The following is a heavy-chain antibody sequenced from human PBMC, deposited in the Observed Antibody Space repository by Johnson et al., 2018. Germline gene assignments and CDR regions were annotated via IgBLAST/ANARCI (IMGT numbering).Heavy chain of an antibody. J-gene: IGHJ6*02. CDR3: TPAGSSSDYYYYGMDV. CDR1: GFTFSNAW. Sequence: EVQLLETGGGVVQPGRSLRLSCAASGFTFSNAWMSWVRQAPGKGLEWVGRIKSKTDGGTTDYAAPAKGRFTISRDGSKNTLYLQMNSLKTEDTAVYYCTPAGSSSDYYYYGMDVWGQVTTVTVSS. V-gene: IGHV3-15*01. CDR2: IKSKTDGGTT. D-gene: IGHD6-6*01.